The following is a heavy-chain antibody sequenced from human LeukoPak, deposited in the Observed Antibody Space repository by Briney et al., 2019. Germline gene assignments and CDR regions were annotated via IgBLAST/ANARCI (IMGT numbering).Heavy chain of an antibody. Sequence: PSETLSLTCTVSGGSISGYYWSWIRQSPGKGLEWIGYIYYSGSTNYNPSLKSRVTISVDMSKNQVSLKLSSVTAADTAVYYCARGELGTNNFDYWGQGTLVTVSS. D-gene: IGHD7-27*01. CDR1: GGSISGYY. CDR3: ARGELGTNNFDY. V-gene: IGHV4-59*01. J-gene: IGHJ4*02. CDR2: IYYSGST.